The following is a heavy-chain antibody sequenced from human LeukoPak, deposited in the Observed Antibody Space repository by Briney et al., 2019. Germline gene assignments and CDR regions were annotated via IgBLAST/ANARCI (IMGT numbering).Heavy chain of an antibody. Sequence: SETLSLTCSVSGGSISNYYWSWIRQPAGKGLEWIGRIYTSGSTKYNPSLKSRVTMSLGKSKNRFSLRLSSVIAADTAVYYCANLHRDSDGYYYVDNWGQETLVTVSS. CDR3: ANLHRDSDGYYYVDN. J-gene: IGHJ4*02. D-gene: IGHD3-22*01. CDR1: GGSISNYY. V-gene: IGHV4-4*07. CDR2: IYTSGST.